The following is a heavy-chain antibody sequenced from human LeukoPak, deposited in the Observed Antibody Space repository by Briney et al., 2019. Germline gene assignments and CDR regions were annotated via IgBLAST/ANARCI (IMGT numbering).Heavy chain of an antibody. V-gene: IGHV6-1*01. CDR2: TYYRSKWYN. Sequence: SQTLSLTCAISGDSVSSNTAAWNWIRQSPSRGLEWLGRTYYRSKWYNDYAVSVKSRIAVNPDTSKNQFSLQLNSVTAADTAVYYCARGPYYYNSDAAYYFDYWGQGTLVTVSS. J-gene: IGHJ4*02. CDR1: GDSVSSNTAA. CDR3: ARGPYYYNSDAAYYFDY. D-gene: IGHD3-22*01.